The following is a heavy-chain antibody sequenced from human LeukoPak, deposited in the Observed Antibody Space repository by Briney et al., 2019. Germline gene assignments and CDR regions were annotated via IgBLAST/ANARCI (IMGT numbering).Heavy chain of an antibody. Sequence: PGGSLRLSCAASGFTFNSYGMHWVRQAPGKGLEWVSLIWFDGSNKFYGDSVKGRFTISRDNSKNTVYLQMDNLRAEDTAMYFCAKKGYYKNYDYWGQGALVIVST. V-gene: IGHV3-33*06. J-gene: IGHJ4*02. CDR2: IWFDGSNK. D-gene: IGHD4-11*01. CDR3: AKKGYYKNYDY. CDR1: GFTFNSYG.